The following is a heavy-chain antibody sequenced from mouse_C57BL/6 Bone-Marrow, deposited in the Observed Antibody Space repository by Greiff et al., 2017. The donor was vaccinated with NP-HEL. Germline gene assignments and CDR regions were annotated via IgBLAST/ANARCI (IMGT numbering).Heavy chain of an antibody. J-gene: IGHJ3*01. V-gene: IGHV1-80*01. CDR3: ARDFYYGSSPFAY. CDR1: GYAFSSYW. CDR2: IYPGDGDT. D-gene: IGHD1-1*01. Sequence: VKLMESGAELVKPGASVKISCKASGYAFSSYWMNWVKQRPGKGLEWIGQIYPGDGDTNYNGKFKGKATLTADKSSSTAYMQLSSLPSEDSAVYFCARDFYYGSSPFAYWGQGTLVTVSA.